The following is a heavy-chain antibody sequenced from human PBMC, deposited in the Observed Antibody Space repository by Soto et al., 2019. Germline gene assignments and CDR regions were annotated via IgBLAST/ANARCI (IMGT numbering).Heavy chain of an antibody. V-gene: IGHV1-69*02. CDR2: IIPILGIA. CDR1: GGTFSSYT. D-gene: IGHD2-15*01. CDR3: AVLAAGGSFNWFDP. Sequence: QVQLVQSGAEVKKPGSSVKVSCKASGGTFSSYTISWVRQAPGQGLEWMGRIIPILGIANYAQKFQGRVTITADKSTSTAYMELSSLRSEDTAVYYCAVLAAGGSFNWFDPWGQGTLVTVSS. J-gene: IGHJ5*02.